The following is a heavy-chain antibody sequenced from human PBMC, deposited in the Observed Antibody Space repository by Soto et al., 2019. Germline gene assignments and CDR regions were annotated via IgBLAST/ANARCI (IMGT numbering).Heavy chain of an antibody. V-gene: IGHV3-48*03. D-gene: IGHD2-15*01. CDR2: ISSSGSTI. CDR1: GFTFSSYE. J-gene: IGHJ4*02. CDR3: ARGGWAGYCSGGSCYYYFDY. Sequence: EVQLVESGGGLVQPGGSLRLSCAASGFTFSSYEMNWVRQAPGKGLEWDSYISSSGSTIYYADSVKGRFTISRDNAKNSLYLQMNSLRGEETAVYDCARGGWAGYCSGGSCYYYFDYWGQGTLVTVSS.